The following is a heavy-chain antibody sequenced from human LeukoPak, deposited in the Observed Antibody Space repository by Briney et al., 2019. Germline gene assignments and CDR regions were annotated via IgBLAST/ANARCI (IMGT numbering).Heavy chain of an antibody. Sequence: TGGSLRLSCAASGFTFRIYAMTWVRQAPGKGLEWVSAIGASGATFYADSVKGRFTISRDNSRNTLYLQMNSLRTEDTAVYYCAKDSGSYHPEYFQHWGQGTLVTVSS. CDR2: IGASGAT. V-gene: IGHV3-23*01. CDR1: GFTFRIYA. J-gene: IGHJ1*01. D-gene: IGHD1-26*01. CDR3: AKDSGSYHPEYFQH.